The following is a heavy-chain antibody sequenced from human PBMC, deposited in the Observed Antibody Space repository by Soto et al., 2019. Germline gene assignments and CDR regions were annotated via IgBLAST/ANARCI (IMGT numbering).Heavy chain of an antibody. CDR1: GGTFSSYA. V-gene: IGHV1-69*13. Sequence: SVKVSCKASGGTFSSYAISWVRQAPGQGLEWMGGIIPIFGTANYAQKFQGRVTITADESTSTAYMELSSLRSEDTAVYYCARVTMVRGVIINHGDYWGQGTLVTSP. D-gene: IGHD3-10*01. CDR2: IIPIFGTA. J-gene: IGHJ4*02. CDR3: ARVTMVRGVIINHGDY.